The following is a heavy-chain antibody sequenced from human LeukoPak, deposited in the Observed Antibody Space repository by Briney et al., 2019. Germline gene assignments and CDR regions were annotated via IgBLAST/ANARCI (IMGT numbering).Heavy chain of an antibody. D-gene: IGHD6-13*01. Sequence: SETLSLTCAVSGGSIDVVNYYWSWIRQPPGKGLEWIGYIYYSGSTNYNPSLKSRVTISVDTSKNQFSLKLSSVTAADTAVYYCARVLAATYYYYMDVWGKGTTVTVSS. CDR2: IYYSGST. CDR1: GGSIDVVNYY. V-gene: IGHV4-61*01. CDR3: ARVLAATYYYYMDV. J-gene: IGHJ6*03.